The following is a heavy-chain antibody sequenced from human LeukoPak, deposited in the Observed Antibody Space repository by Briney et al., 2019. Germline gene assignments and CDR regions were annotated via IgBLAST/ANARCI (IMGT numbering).Heavy chain of an antibody. Sequence: SETLSLTCAVYGGSFSGYYWSWIRQPPGKGLEWIGEINHSGSTNYNPSLKSRVTISVDTSKNQFSLKLSSVTAADTAVYYCAIYGILTGKKDDYWGQGTLVTVSS. CDR2: INHSGST. J-gene: IGHJ4*02. V-gene: IGHV4-34*01. CDR3: AIYGILTGKKDDY. D-gene: IGHD3-9*01. CDR1: GGSFSGYY.